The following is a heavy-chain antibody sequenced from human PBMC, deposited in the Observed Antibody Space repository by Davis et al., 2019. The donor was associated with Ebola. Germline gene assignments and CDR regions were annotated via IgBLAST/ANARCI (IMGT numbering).Heavy chain of an antibody. CDR1: AFLSSNVW. CDR2: IITKTDEGIL. J-gene: IGHJ4*02. CDR3: ATDGGGRRY. V-gene: IGHV3-15*07. D-gene: IGHD3-16*01. Sequence: CLCPSCVLAAFLSSNVWRNWVRLVPGQGLEWVGRIITKTDEGILDYAEPVKGRFIMSRDDARNTMSLHMSNLKTEDTGVYYCATDGGGRRYWGQGTRVIVSS.